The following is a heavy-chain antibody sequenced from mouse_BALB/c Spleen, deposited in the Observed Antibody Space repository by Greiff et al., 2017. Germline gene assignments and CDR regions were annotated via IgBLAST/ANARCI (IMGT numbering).Heavy chain of an antibody. V-gene: IGHV1-5*01. D-gene: IGHD2-14*01. CDR3: TRGGYDGILYFDV. CDR1: GYTFTSYW. Sequence: VQLQQSGTVLARPGASVKMSCKASGYTFTSYWMHWVKQRPGQGLEWIGAIYPGNSDTSYNQKFKGKAKLTAVTSTSTAYMELSSLTNEDSAVYYCTRGGYDGILYFDVWGAGTTVTVSS. CDR2: IYPGNSDT. J-gene: IGHJ1*01.